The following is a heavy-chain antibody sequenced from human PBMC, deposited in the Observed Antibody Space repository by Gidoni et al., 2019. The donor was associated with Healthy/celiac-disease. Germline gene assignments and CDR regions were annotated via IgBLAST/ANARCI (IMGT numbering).Heavy chain of an antibody. D-gene: IGHD3-3*01. Sequence: EVQLVESGGGLVQPGGSLRLSCAASGFTFSSYWMSWVRQAPGKGLEWVANIKQDGSEKYYVDSVKGRFTISRDNAKNSLYLQMNSLRAEDTAVYYCARESELWSGYSPQYYYGMDVWGQGTTVTVSS. CDR3: ARESELWSGYSPQYYYGMDV. CDR1: GFTFSSYW. V-gene: IGHV3-7*01. J-gene: IGHJ6*02. CDR2: IKQDGSEK.